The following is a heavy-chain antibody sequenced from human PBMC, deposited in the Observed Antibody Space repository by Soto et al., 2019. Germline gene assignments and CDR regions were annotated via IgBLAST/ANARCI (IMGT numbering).Heavy chain of an antibody. CDR3: ARQRLDTYHYYMDV. CDR2: ISGSSGTI. D-gene: IGHD5-18*01. V-gene: IGHV3-48*01. J-gene: IGHJ6*03. CDR1: GFTFSSYS. Sequence: EVQLVESGGGLVQPGGSLRLSCAASGFTFSSYSMKWVRQAPGKGLEWVSYISGSSGTIYYGDSVKGRFTISRDNAKNSLYLQMNSLRAEDTAVYYCARQRLDTYHYYMDVWGKVTTVTVSS.